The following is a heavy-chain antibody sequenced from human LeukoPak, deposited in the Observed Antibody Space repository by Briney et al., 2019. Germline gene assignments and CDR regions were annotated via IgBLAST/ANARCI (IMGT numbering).Heavy chain of an antibody. CDR1: GFTFSSYA. CDR2: ISGSGGST. CDR3: ARDQTVPRILYYYYYMDV. Sequence: GGSLRLSCAASGFTFSSYAMSWVRQAPGKGLEWVSAISGSGGSTYYADSVKGRFTISRDNSKNTLYLQMNSLRAEDTAVYYCARDQTVPRILYYYYYMDVWGKGTTVTVSS. D-gene: IGHD4-11*01. V-gene: IGHV3-23*01. J-gene: IGHJ6*03.